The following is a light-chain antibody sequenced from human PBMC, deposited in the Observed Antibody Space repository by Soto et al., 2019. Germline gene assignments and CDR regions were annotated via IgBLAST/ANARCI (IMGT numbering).Light chain of an antibody. V-gene: IGKV3-20*01. CDR2: GAF. Sequence: EIVLTQSPGTLSLSPGERATLSCRASESVTSNQLAWYQQKPGQAPRLLIYGAFIRASGITDRFSDSGSGTDFTLPISELEPEDFAVYYRQRYGTSRETFGQGTKLEIK. CDR3: QRYGTSRET. J-gene: IGKJ2*01. CDR1: ESVTSNQ.